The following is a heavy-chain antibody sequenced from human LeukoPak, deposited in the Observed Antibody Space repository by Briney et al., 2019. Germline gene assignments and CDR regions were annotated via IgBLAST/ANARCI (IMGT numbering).Heavy chain of an antibody. V-gene: IGHV4-59*01. Sequence: SETLSLTCTVSGGSISSYYWSWIRQPPGKGLEWIGYIYYSGSTNYNPSLKSRVTISVDTSKNQFSLKLSSVTAADTAVYFCARALTYYDILTGSRNWFDPWGQGTLVTVSS. CDR3: ARALTYYDILTGSRNWFDP. J-gene: IGHJ5*02. D-gene: IGHD3-9*01. CDR1: GGSISSYY. CDR2: IYYSGST.